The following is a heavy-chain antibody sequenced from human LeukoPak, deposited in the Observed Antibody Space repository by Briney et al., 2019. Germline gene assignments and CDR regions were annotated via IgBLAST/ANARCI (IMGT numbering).Heavy chain of an antibody. CDR2: IYYGGTT. CDR3: ARGVVVAATLH. D-gene: IGHD2-15*01. CDR1: GGSISSSTYY. Sequence: SETLSLTCTVSGGSISSSTYYWGWIRQPPGKGLEWIGSIYYGGTTYYNPSLKSRVTISVDTSKNQFSLKLSSVTAADTAVYYCARGVVVAATLHWGQGTLVTVSS. J-gene: IGHJ4*02. V-gene: IGHV4-39*07.